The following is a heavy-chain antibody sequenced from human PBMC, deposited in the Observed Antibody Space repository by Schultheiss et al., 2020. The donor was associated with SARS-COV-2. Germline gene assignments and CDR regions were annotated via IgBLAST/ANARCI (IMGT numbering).Heavy chain of an antibody. CDR3: ARQVGFRNWFDP. J-gene: IGHJ5*02. CDR2: INHSGST. D-gene: IGHD2-2*01. Sequence: SETLSLTCAVYGGSFSGYYWSWIRQPPGKGLEWIGEINHSGSTNYNPSLKSRVTISVDTSKNQFSLKLSSVTAADTAVYYCARQVGFRNWFDPWGQGTLVTVSS. CDR1: GGSFSGYY. V-gene: IGHV4-34*01.